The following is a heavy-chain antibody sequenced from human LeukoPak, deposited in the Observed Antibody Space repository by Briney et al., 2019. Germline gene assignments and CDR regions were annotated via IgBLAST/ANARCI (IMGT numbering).Heavy chain of an antibody. CDR3: AKTCYYGSGSFYDVWDY. J-gene: IGHJ4*02. CDR1: GFSFSSYA. Sequence: GGSLRLSCAASGFSFSSYAMSWVRQAPGKGLEWLSSISGSGGGTYYADSVKGRFTVSRDTSKNTLYLQMNSLRAEDTAVYYCAKTCYYGSGSFYDVWDYWGQGILVTVSS. CDR2: ISGSGGGT. V-gene: IGHV3-23*01. D-gene: IGHD3-10*01.